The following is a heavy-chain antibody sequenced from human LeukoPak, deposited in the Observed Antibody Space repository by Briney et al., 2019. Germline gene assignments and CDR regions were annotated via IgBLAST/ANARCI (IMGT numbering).Heavy chain of an antibody. V-gene: IGHV3-48*03. CDR2: INRSGSTI. D-gene: IGHD6-13*01. J-gene: IGHJ4*02. Sequence: GGSLRLSCAASGYTFSSYEMNWVRQAPGKGLEWVSYINRSGSTIYYADSVKGRFTISRDNAKNSLYLQMNSLRAEDTAVYYCASLSIASAGFDYWGQGTLVTVSS. CDR1: GYTFSSYE. CDR3: ASLSIASAGFDY.